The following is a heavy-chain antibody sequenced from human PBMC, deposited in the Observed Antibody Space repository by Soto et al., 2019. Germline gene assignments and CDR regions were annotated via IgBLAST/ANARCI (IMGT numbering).Heavy chain of an antibody. CDR2: INHRGST. CDR3: ARGRSAYCYGSGSYKN. J-gene: IGHJ4*02. D-gene: IGHD3-10*01. V-gene: IGHV4-34*01. Sequence: QVQLQQWGAGLLKPSETLSLTCAVYGGSFSGYYWRWIRQPPGKGLEWIGEINHRGSTNYNPSLNSLVTIAVDTCNNQFPLQLSSVPAAATAEYYCARGRSAYCYGSGSYKNWGQGTLVTVSS. CDR1: GGSFSGYY.